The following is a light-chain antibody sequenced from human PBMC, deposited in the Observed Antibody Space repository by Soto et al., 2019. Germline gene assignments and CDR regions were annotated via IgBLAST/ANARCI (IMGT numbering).Light chain of an antibody. CDR3: MQGTHWPPHT. CDR2: NVS. Sequence: DVVMTQSPLSLPVTLGQPASISCRSSQSLVHSEGNTYLSWFLQRPGQSPRRLIYNVSNRDSRVPDRFRGSGSGTDFTLTISRVEAEDVGVYYCMQGTHWPPHTFGQGTKLEIK. CDR1: QSLVHSEGNTY. J-gene: IGKJ2*01. V-gene: IGKV2-30*02.